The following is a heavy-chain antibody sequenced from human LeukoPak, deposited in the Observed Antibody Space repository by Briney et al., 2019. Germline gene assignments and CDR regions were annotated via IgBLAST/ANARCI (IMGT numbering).Heavy chain of an antibody. Sequence: SETLSLTCAVSGGFISSNNWWSWVRQPPGKGLEWIGEIYHGGGTNYNPSLKSRVTMSVDKSKNFFSLKLTSVTSADTAVYFCASRGYYDPGYAFDTWGQGKMVTVSS. V-gene: IGHV4-4*02. CDR1: GGFISSNNW. CDR3: ASRGYYDPGYAFDT. J-gene: IGHJ3*02. CDR2: IYHGGGT. D-gene: IGHD3-10*01.